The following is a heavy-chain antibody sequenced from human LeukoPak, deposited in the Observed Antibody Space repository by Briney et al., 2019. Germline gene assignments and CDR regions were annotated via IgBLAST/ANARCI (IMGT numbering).Heavy chain of an antibody. Sequence: SETLSLTCAVSGYSIRSAYYWGWIRQPPGKGLEWLGSIYHSGTTYYNPSLKSRVTISLNTSKSQFSLKLTSVTAADTAVYYCATTTVVTWDFDYWGQGTLVTVSS. CDR2: IYHSGTT. J-gene: IGHJ4*02. CDR1: GYSIRSAYY. CDR3: ATTTVVTWDFDY. V-gene: IGHV4-38-2*01. D-gene: IGHD4-23*01.